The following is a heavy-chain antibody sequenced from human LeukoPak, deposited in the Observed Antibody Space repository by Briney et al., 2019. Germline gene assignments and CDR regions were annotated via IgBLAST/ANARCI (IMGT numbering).Heavy chain of an antibody. Sequence: GESLKISCKGSGYSFTSYWIGWVRQVPGKGLEWMGIIYPGASDTRYSPSVQCQVTISADKAISTANPQWSRLKASDTAMDYCARDLVQYCSSTSCSYYGMDVWGQGTTVTVSS. CDR2: IYPGASDT. CDR3: ARDLVQYCSSTSCSYYGMDV. J-gene: IGHJ6*02. V-gene: IGHV5-51*01. CDR1: GYSFTSYW. D-gene: IGHD2-2*01.